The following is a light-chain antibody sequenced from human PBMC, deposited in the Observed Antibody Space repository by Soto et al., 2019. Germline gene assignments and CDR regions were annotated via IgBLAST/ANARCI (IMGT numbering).Light chain of an antibody. Sequence: EIVMTPSPATLSVSPGERASLSCRASQNVRSNLAWYQQTPGHAPRRVTYGASTRATGIPARCSGRGSGTEFILTISSLQSEDFAVYYCQQYDDWPETFGQGTKVDNK. CDR1: QNVRSN. CDR3: QQYDDWPET. V-gene: IGKV3-15*01. CDR2: GAS. J-gene: IGKJ1*01.